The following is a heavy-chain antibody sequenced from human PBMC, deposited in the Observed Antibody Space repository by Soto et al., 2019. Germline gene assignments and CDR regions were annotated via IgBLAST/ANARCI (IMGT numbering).Heavy chain of an antibody. V-gene: IGHV1-46*01. Sequence: ASVKVSCKASGYTFTSYYMHWVRQAPGQGLEWMGIINPSGGSTSYAQKFQGRVTMTRDTSTSTVYMELSSLRSEDTAVYYCARDCSSTSCYGAGSDYYYGMDVWGQGTTVTVS. J-gene: IGHJ6*02. D-gene: IGHD2-2*01. CDR2: INPSGGST. CDR1: GYTFTSYY. CDR3: ARDCSSTSCYGAGSDYYYGMDV.